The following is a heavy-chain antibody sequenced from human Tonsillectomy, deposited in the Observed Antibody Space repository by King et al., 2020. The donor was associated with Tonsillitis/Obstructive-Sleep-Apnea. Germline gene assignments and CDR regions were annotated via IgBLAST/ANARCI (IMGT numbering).Heavy chain of an antibody. CDR2: IKSKTDGGTT. V-gene: IGHV3-15*07. CDR1: GFTFSNAW. D-gene: IGHD3-22*01. Sequence: VQLVESGGGLVKPGGSLRLSCAASGFTFSNAWMNWVRQAPGKGLEWVGRIKSKTDGGTTDYAAPVKGRFTISRDDSKNTLYLQMNSLKTEDTAVYYCTTGNPSSGYETLDAFDIWGQGTMVTVSS. CDR3: TTGNPSSGYETLDAFDI. J-gene: IGHJ3*02.